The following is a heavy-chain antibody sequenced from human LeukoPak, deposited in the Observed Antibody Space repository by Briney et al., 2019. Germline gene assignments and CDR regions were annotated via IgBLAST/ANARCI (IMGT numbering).Heavy chain of an antibody. D-gene: IGHD6-13*01. J-gene: IGHJ5*02. V-gene: IGHV1-8*01. CDR1: RYTFTSYD. Sequence: APLKVSCKASRYTFTSYDINWVRQATGQGLEWMGWMNPNSGNTGYAQKFQGRVTMTRNTSRSTAYMELSSLRSEDTAVYYSARVCSSSWYSRFVPCGQGTLLTVSS. CDR2: MNPNSGNT. CDR3: ARVCSSSWYSRFVP.